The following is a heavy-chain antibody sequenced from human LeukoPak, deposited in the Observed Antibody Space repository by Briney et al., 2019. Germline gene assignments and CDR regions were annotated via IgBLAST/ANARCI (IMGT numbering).Heavy chain of an antibody. CDR2: INHSGST. V-gene: IGHV4-34*01. D-gene: IGHD1-7*01. CDR1: GGSFSGYY. Sequence: PSETLSLTCAVDGGSFSGYYWSWIRQPPGKGLEWIGEINHSGSTNYNPSLKSRVTISVDTSKNQFSLKLSSVTAADTAVYYCARQGWNYGRNWFDPWGQGTLVTVSS. J-gene: IGHJ5*02. CDR3: ARQGWNYGRNWFDP.